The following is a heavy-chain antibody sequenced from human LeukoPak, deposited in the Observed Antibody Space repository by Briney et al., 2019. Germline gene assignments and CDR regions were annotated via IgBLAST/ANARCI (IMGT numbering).Heavy chain of an antibody. CDR2: MNPNSGNT. CDR1: GCTFTSYD. Sequence: GASVTVSCKASGCTFTSYDINWVRQATGQGLEWMGWMNPNSGNTGYAQKFQGRVTMTKNTSITTDYMELSSLRSEDTAVYYCARALSWTTNSYYYMDVWGKGTTVTVSS. J-gene: IGHJ6*03. D-gene: IGHD3/OR15-3a*01. CDR3: ARALSWTTNSYYYMDV. V-gene: IGHV1-8*01.